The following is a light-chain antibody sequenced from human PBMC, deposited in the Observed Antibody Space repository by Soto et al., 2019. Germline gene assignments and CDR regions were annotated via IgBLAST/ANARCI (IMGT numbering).Light chain of an antibody. CDR2: DAS. CDR3: QQYNSYSGM. CDR1: QTIGNW. Sequence: DIQMTQSPSTLSASVGDRVTVTCRASQTIGNWLAWYQQKPGRAPKLLIFDASSLESGVPSRFSGNGSGTEFTLTISGLQPDDFASYYCQQYNSYSGMFGQGTKVDIK. J-gene: IGKJ1*01. V-gene: IGKV1-5*01.